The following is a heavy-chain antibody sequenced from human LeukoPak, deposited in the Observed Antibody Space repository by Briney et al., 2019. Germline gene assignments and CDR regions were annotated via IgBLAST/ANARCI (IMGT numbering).Heavy chain of an antibody. Sequence: SETLSLTCTVSGGSISSYYGSWIRQPPGKGLEWIGYIYYSGSTNYNPSLKSRVTISVDTSKNQLSLKLSSVTAAVTAVYYCARRARGYFDYWGQGTLVTVSS. CDR1: GGSISSYY. V-gene: IGHV4-59*08. J-gene: IGHJ4*02. CDR2: IYYSGST. CDR3: ARRARGYFDY. D-gene: IGHD1-26*01.